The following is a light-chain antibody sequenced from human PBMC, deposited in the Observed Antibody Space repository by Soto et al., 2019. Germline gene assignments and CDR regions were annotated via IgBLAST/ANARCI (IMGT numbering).Light chain of an antibody. CDR1: QSRNRN. V-gene: IGKV3D-15*01. CDR3: QHYNGWPPAFT. CDR2: GAS. Sequence: EILMTQSPATLSVSPGERATLSCRASQSRNRNLAWYQQKPGQAPRLIIYGASTRASGIPARFSGSGSGTEFTLTISSLQSEDFALYYCQHYNGWPPAFTFGPGTKVDL. J-gene: IGKJ3*01.